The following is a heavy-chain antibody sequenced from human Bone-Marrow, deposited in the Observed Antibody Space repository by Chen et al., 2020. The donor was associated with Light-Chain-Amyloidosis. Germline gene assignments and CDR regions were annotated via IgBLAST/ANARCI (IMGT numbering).Heavy chain of an antibody. CDR1: GYTFPNYW. CDR3: ARRRDGYNFDY. V-gene: IGHV5-51*01. Sequence: EVQLEQSGPEVKKPGESLKISCKGSGYTFPNYWIGWVRQMPGKGLEWMGVIYPDDSDARYSPSFEGQVTISAXKXXXXXXXXXXXXXASXXXMYYCARRRDGYNFDYWGQGTLVTVSS. CDR2: IYPDDSDA. D-gene: IGHD2-21*01. J-gene: IGHJ4*02.